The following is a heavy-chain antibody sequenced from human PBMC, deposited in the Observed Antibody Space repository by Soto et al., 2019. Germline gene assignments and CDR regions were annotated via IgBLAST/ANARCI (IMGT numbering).Heavy chain of an antibody. V-gene: IGHV3-30*18. J-gene: IGHJ3*02. D-gene: IGHD7-27*01. Sequence: QVQLVESGGGVVQPGRSLRLSCAASGFTFSSYGMHWVRQAPGKGLEWVALISYDGRNKYYADSVKGRFTISRDNSTNTLYLQMNSLRTEDTAVYDCAKDLGHGGRGAFDIWGQGTMVTVSS. CDR2: ISYDGRNK. CDR3: AKDLGHGGRGAFDI. CDR1: GFTFSSYG.